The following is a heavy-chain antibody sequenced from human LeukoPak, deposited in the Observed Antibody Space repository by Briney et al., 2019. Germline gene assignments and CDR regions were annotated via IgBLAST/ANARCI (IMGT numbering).Heavy chain of an antibody. Sequence: ASVKVSCKASGGTFSSYAISWVRQAPGQGLEWMGRIIPIPGIANYAQKFQGRVTITADKSTSTAYMELSSLRSEDTAVYYCARDRNYDSSGYYYYFDYWGQGTLVTVSS. V-gene: IGHV1-69*04. CDR2: IIPIPGIA. CDR1: GGTFSSYA. CDR3: ARDRNYDSSGYYYYFDY. J-gene: IGHJ4*02. D-gene: IGHD3-22*01.